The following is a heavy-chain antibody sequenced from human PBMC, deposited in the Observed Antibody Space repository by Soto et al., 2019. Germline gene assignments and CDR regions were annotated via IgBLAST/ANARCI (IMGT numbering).Heavy chain of an antibody. Sequence: PXGSLRLSCSASGFTFSTYSMNWVRQAPGKGLEWVSSISYTSTYIYYADSVKGRFTISRDNAKNSLFLQMNSLRAEDTAVYYCARVGSLITVWGQGTLVTVSS. CDR3: ARVGSLITV. D-gene: IGHD3-10*01. J-gene: IGHJ1*01. CDR1: GFTFSTYS. V-gene: IGHV3-21*01. CDR2: ISYTSTYI.